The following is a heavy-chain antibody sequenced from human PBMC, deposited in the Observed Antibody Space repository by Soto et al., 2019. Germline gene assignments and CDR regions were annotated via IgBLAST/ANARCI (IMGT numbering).Heavy chain of an antibody. CDR1: GGSFSSGSYC. D-gene: IGHD6-6*01. CDR3: AAPPRD. Sequence: NPSETLSLTCTVSGGSFSSGSYCWSWIRQHPGKGLEWIGYIYDSGSTNYNPSLKSRVTISVDTSKNQFSLKLTSVTAADTAVYYCAAPPRDSGQGTLVTVSS. V-gene: IGHV4-61*01. CDR2: IYDSGST. J-gene: IGHJ4*02.